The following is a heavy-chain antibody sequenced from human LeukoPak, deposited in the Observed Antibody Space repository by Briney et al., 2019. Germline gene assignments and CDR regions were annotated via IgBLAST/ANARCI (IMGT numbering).Heavy chain of an antibody. D-gene: IGHD2-21*01. Sequence: GGSLRLSCAASGFTFSSYAMNWVRQAPGKGLEWVSYISGSNSPIYYADSVKGRFTISRDNDKNSLYLQMDSLRAEDTAIYYCARVRDAYNYFHYWGQGTLVTVSS. J-gene: IGHJ4*02. CDR1: GFTFSSYA. CDR3: ARVRDAYNYFHY. V-gene: IGHV3-48*01. CDR2: ISGSNSPI.